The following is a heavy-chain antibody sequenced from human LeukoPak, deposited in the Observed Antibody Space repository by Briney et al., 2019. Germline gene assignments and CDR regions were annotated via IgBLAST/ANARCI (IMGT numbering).Heavy chain of an antibody. CDR1: GYTFTSYD. D-gene: IGHD5-24*01. V-gene: IGHV1-8*01. Sequence: ASVKVSCKASGYTFTSYDINWVRQATGQGLEWMGWMNPNSGNTGYAQKFQGRVTMTRNTSISTAYMELSSLRSEDTAVYYCARVLATTFPGYYGMDVWGQGTTVTVSS. CDR3: ARVLATTFPGYYGMDV. CDR2: MNPNSGNT. J-gene: IGHJ6*02.